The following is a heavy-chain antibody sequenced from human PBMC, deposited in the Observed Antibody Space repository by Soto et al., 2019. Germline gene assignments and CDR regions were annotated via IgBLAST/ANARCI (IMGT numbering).Heavy chain of an antibody. CDR2: VYFSGST. V-gene: IGHV4-61*08. J-gene: IGHJ4*02. CDR1: GDSVSSGGYY. D-gene: IGHD1-20*01. CDR3: AREGNLNHVGYFAY. Sequence: PSETLSLTCSVSGDSVSSGGYYWSWIRQPPGKGLEWIGHVYFSGSTNYIPSLKSRLTMSVDTAKNQFSLKLNSVTAADTAVYYCAREGNLNHVGYFAYWGQGTLVTVYS.